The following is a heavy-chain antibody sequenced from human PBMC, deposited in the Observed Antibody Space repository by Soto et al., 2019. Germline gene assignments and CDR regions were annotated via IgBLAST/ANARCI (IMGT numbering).Heavy chain of an antibody. Sequence: APVKVSCKASGYTFTSYYMHWVRQAPGQGLEWMGIINPSGCSTSYAQKFQGRVTMTRDTSTSTVYMELSSLRSEDTAVYYCARAKGGYDFWSGYYLGYWGQGTLVTVSS. CDR1: GYTFTSYY. D-gene: IGHD3-3*01. V-gene: IGHV1-46*03. J-gene: IGHJ4*02. CDR3: ARAKGGYDFWSGYYLGY. CDR2: INPSGCST.